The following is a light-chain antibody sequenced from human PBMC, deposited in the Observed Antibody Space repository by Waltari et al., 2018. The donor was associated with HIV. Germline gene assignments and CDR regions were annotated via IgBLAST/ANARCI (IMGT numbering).Light chain of an antibody. CDR3: QSADSSGSYV. Sequence: YELTQPPSVSVSPGQTARITCSGDAFPKKYAYWYQQRPGQAPVLVIYKDSERPSGIPERFSGSSSGTTVTLTISGVQAEDEADYYCQSADSSGSYVFGTGTTVTVL. J-gene: IGLJ1*01. CDR1: AFPKKY. CDR2: KDS. V-gene: IGLV3-25*03.